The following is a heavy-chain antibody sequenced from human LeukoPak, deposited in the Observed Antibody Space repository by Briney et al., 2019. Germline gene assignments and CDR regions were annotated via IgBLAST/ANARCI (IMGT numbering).Heavy chain of an antibody. Sequence: ASVKVSCMASGYTFTSYYMHWVRQAPGQGLEWMGVSNTSGVGTNYAQKFQGRVTMTRDTSTTTVYMELSGLRSEDTAVYYCAREESGGYFDYWGQGTLVTVSS. CDR1: GYTFTSYY. J-gene: IGHJ4*02. D-gene: IGHD2-8*02. V-gene: IGHV1-46*01. CDR2: SNTSGVGT. CDR3: AREESGGYFDY.